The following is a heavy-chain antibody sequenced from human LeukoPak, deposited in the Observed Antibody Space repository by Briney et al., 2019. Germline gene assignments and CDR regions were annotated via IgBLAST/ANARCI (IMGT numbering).Heavy chain of an antibody. CDR2: IKQDGSEK. J-gene: IGHJ5*02. Sequence: PGGSLRLSCAASGFTFSSYWMSWVRQAPGKGLEWVANIKQDGSEKYYVDSVKGRFTISRDNAKNSLYLQMNSLRAEYTAVYYCARAPPYGDYDHWGQGTLVTVSS. D-gene: IGHD4-17*01. CDR3: ARAPPYGDYDH. CDR1: GFTFSSYW. V-gene: IGHV3-7*03.